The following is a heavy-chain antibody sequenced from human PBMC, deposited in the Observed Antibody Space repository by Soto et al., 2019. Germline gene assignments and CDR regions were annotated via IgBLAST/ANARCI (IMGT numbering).Heavy chain of an antibody. CDR3: TTGPLLQLWHSNDY. V-gene: IGHV3-15*07. CDR2: IKSKTDGGAT. CDR1: GFTFSNAW. J-gene: IGHJ4*02. Sequence: GGSLRLSCAASGFTFSNAWMNWVRQAPGKGLEWVGRIKSKTDGGATDYAAPVKGRFTISRDDSKNTLYLQMNSLKTEDTAVYYCTTGPLLQLWHSNDYWGQGTLVTVSS. D-gene: IGHD5-18*01.